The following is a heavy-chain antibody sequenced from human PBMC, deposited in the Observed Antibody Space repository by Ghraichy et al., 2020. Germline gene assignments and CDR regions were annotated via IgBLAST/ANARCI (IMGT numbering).Heavy chain of an antibody. CDR3: GRFGDLSYGMDV. J-gene: IGHJ6*02. CDR1: GFTFSRRG. V-gene: IGHV3-33*01. Sequence: GGSLRLSCVASGFTFSRRGMNWVRQAPGKGLEWVAAIWYDGSYKYYADSVKGRFTISRDNSKNTLYLQMNSLRAEDTALYYCGRFGDLSYGMDVWGQGTAVTVSS. CDR2: IWYDGSYK. D-gene: IGHD3-10*01.